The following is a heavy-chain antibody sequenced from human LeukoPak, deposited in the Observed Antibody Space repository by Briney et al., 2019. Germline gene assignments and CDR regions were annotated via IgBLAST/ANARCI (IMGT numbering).Heavy chain of an antibody. CDR1: GYTLTELS. CDR3: ATDRLVVVPAAYYYYGMDV. J-gene: IGHJ6*02. D-gene: IGHD2-2*01. V-gene: IGHV1-24*01. Sequence: SVKVSCKVSGYTLTELSMHWVRQAPGKGLEWMGGFDPEDGGTIYAQKFQGRVTMTEDTSTDTAYMELSSLRSEDTAVYYCATDRLVVVPAAYYYYGMDVWGQGTTVTVSS. CDR2: FDPEDGGT.